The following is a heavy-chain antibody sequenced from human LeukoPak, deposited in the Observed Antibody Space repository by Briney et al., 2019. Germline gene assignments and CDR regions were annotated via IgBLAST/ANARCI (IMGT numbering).Heavy chain of an antibody. CDR1: GFTFSTYG. Sequence: GGTLRLSRVASGFTFSTYGMSWVRQAPGKGLEWVSAISGSGGSTYYADSVKGRFTISRDNAKNSLYLQMNSPRAEDTAVYYCARATDYFDYWGQGTLVTVSS. CDR2: ISGSGGST. J-gene: IGHJ4*02. V-gene: IGHV3-23*01. CDR3: ARATDYFDY.